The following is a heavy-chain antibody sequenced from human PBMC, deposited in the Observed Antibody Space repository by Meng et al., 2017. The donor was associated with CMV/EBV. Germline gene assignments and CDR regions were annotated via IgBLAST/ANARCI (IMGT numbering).Heavy chain of an antibody. CDR3: ARASGGKYSGYDYTFDY. CDR1: GFTFSSYW. V-gene: IGHV3-74*01. J-gene: IGHJ4*02. Sequence: GESLKISCAASGFTFSSYWMHWVRQAPGKGLVWVSRINSDGSSTSYADSVKGRFTISRDNAKNTLYLQMNSLGAEDTAVYYCARASGGKYSGYDYTFDYWGQGTLVTVSS. CDR2: INSDGSST. D-gene: IGHD5-12*01.